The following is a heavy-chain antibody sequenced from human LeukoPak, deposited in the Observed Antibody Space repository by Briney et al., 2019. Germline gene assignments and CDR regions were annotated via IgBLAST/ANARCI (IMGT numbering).Heavy chain of an antibody. CDR3: ARDVYGSDY. CDR1: GLMFSTYA. V-gene: IGHV3-30-3*01. J-gene: IGHJ4*02. CDR2: ISYDGSDE. Sequence: GRSLRLSCAASGLMFSTYAMHWVRQAPGKGLEWVAVISYDGSDEYYADSVKGRFTISRDNSQNTLYLQMNSLRAEDTAVYYCARDVYGSDYWGQGTLVTVSS. D-gene: IGHD1-14*01.